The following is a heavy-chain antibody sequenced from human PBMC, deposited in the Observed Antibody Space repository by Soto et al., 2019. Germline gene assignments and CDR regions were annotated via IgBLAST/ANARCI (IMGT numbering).Heavy chain of an antibody. CDR2: ISGSGGST. D-gene: IGHD4-17*01. CDR1: GFTFSSYA. V-gene: IGHV3-23*01. Sequence: GGSLRLSCAASGFTFSSYAMSWVRQAPGKGLEWVSAISGSGGSTYYADPVKGRFTISRDNSKNTLYLLRNGLRAEDTAVYYCAKVWTTVTKGDAFDIWGQGTMVTVSS. J-gene: IGHJ3*02. CDR3: AKVWTTVTKGDAFDI.